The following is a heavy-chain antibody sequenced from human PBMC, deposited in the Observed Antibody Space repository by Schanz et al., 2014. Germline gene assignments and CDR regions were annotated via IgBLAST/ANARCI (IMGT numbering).Heavy chain of an antibody. CDR2: LSGSGGST. V-gene: IGHV3-23*04. CDR3: ARDGDRFYHNYYMDV. Sequence: EVQLVESGGGLVQPGGSLRLSCAASGFTFSSYAMSWVRQAPGKGLEWVSALSGSGGSTYYADSVKGRFTISRDRFQNTLYLRMSSLRAEDTAVYYCARDGDRFYHNYYMDVWGKGTTVTVSS. CDR1: GFTFSSYA. D-gene: IGHD2-21*02. J-gene: IGHJ6*03.